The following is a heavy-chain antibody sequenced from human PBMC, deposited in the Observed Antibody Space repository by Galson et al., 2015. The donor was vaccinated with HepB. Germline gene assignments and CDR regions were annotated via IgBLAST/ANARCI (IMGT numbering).Heavy chain of an antibody. CDR3: ARDHLREWLFRAPAHTFDI. V-gene: IGHV1-18*04. CDR2: ISAYNGNT. CDR1: GYTFTSYN. D-gene: IGHD3-3*01. J-gene: IGHJ3*02. Sequence: SVKVSCKASGYTFTSYNISWVRQAPGQGLEWMGWISAYNGNTNYAQKLQGRVTMTTDTSTSTAYMELRSLRSDDTAVYYCARDHLREWLFRAPAHTFDIWGQGTMVTVSS.